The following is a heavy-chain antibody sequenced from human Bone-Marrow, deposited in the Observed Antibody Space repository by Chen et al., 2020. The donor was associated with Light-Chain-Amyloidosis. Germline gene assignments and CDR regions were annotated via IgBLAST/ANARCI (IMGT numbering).Heavy chain of an antibody. Sequence: QLQLQESGPGLVKPSETLSLTCTVSGGSISSNDYYWAWVRQPPGKGLEWIGSIYYSGRTYYNPSLKSRVTMSVDTSKNQFSLKLTSVSAADTAVFYCARLKDCFISSCLFDYWGQGTLVTVSS. CDR2: IYYSGRT. J-gene: IGHJ4*02. V-gene: IGHV4-39*01. CDR3: ARLKDCFISSCLFDY. CDR1: GGSISSNDYY. D-gene: IGHD6-13*01.